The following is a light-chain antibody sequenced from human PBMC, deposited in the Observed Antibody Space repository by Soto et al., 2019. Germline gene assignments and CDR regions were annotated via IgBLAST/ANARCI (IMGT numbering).Light chain of an antibody. Sequence: DIQMTQSPSTLSASVGDRFTITCLASQSISSWLAWYQQKPGKAPKLLIYKASTLKSGVPSRFRGSGSGTEFTLTISSLQPDDFETYYCQHYNSYSEAFGQGTKVDI. J-gene: IGKJ1*01. CDR1: QSISSW. CDR3: QHYNSYSEA. V-gene: IGKV1-5*03. CDR2: KAS.